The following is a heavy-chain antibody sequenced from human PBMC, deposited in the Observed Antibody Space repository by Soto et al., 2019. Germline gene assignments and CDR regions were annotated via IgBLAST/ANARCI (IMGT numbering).Heavy chain of an antibody. CDR3: TTGYSYGYLSSGPAPNDY. V-gene: IGHV3-15*07. Sequence: EVQLVESGGGLVKPGGSLRLSCAASGFTFSNAWMNWVRQAPGKGLEWVGRIKSKTDGGTTDYAAPVKGRFTISRDDSKNTLYLQMNSLKTEDTAVYYCTTGYSYGYLSSGPAPNDYWGQGTLVTVSS. CDR1: GFTFSNAW. J-gene: IGHJ4*02. D-gene: IGHD5-18*01. CDR2: IKSKTDGGTT.